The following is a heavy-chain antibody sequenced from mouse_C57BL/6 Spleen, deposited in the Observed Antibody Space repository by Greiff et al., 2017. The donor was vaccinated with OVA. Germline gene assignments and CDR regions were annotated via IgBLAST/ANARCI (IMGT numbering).Heavy chain of an antibody. CDR3: ARSGLGRIFDY. V-gene: IGHV1-80*01. D-gene: IGHD4-1*01. J-gene: IGHJ2*01. CDR2: IYPGDGDT. CDR1: GYAFSSYW. Sequence: QVQLQQSGAELVKPGASVKISCKASGYAFSSYWMNWVKQRPGKGLGWIGQIYPGDGDTNYNGKFKGKATRTADKSSSTAYMQLSSLTSEDSAVYFCARSGLGRIFDYWGQGTTLTVSS.